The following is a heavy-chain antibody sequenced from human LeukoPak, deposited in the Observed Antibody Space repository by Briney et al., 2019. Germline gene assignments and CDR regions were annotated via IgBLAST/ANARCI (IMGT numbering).Heavy chain of an antibody. CDR1: GGSMSNYY. V-gene: IGHV4-59*12. D-gene: IGHD5-12*01. J-gene: IGHJ4*02. CDR3: ARPRYRNKWYYFEY. Sequence: SETLSLTCTVSGGSMSNYYWSWLRQPPGKGLEWIGYIYYTGITNYNPSLKSRATMSVDTSKNQFSLKLSSVTAADTAVYYCARPRYRNKWYYFEYWGQGDLVTVSS. CDR2: IYYTGIT.